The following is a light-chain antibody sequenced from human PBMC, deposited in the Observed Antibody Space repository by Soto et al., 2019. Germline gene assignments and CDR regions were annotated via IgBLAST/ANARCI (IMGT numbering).Light chain of an antibody. CDR1: ASNIGNNY. V-gene: IGLV1-51*01. CDR2: DNN. J-gene: IGLJ1*01. CDR3: GTWDKSLSVVYV. Sequence: QSVLTQPPSVSAAPGQKVTISCSGSASNIGNNYVSLYQHLPGTAPRLLIYDNNERPSGIPERFYGSKSGTSATLDITGLQTGDEADYYCGTWDKSLSVVYVFGTGTKVTVL.